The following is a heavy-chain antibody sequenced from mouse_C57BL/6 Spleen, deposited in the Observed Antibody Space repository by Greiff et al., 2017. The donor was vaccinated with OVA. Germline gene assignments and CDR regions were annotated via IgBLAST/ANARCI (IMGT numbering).Heavy chain of an antibody. CDR1: GYTFTSYW. CDR2: IYPGSGST. J-gene: IGHJ2*01. V-gene: IGHV1-55*01. CDR3: ARKGYYYGSSPDY. D-gene: IGHD1-1*01. Sequence: VQLQQPGAELVKPGASVKMSCKASGYTFTSYWITWVKQRPGQGLEWIGDIYPGSGSTNYNEKFKSKATLTVDTSSSTAYMQLSSRTSEDSAVYYCARKGYYYGSSPDYWGQGTTLTVSS.